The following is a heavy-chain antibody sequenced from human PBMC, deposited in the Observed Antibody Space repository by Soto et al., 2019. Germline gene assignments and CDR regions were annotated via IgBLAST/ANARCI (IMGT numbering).Heavy chain of an antibody. CDR2: ISAYNGNT. CDR3: ARVNYYDSSGHPAPDY. V-gene: IGHV1-18*01. D-gene: IGHD3-22*01. Sequence: QVQLVQSGAEVKKPEASVKVSCKASGYTFTSYGISWVRQAPGQGLEWMGWISAYNGNTNYAQKIQGRVTRTTDTSTSTAYMELRSLRSDDTAVYYCARVNYYDSSGHPAPDYWGQGTLVTVSS. J-gene: IGHJ4*02. CDR1: GYTFTSYG.